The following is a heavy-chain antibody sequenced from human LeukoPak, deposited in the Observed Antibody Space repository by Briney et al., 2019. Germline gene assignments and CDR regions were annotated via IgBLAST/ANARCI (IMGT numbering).Heavy chain of an antibody. V-gene: IGHV3-30-3*01. CDR2: ISYDGSSK. CDR3: AREQWLDPNWFDP. D-gene: IGHD6-19*01. CDR1: GFTFSSYA. Sequence: GGSLRLPCAASGFTFSSYAMHWVRQAPGKGLEWVAVISYDGSSKYYADSVKGRFTISRDNSKNTLYLQMNSLRDEDTAVYYCAREQWLDPNWFDPWGQGTLVTVSS. J-gene: IGHJ5*02.